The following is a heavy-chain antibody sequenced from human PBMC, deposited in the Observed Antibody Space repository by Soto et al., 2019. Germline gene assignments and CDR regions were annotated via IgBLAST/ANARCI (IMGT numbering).Heavy chain of an antibody. CDR1: GYTFTSYD. CDR2: MNPNSGNT. V-gene: IGHV1-8*01. J-gene: IGHJ5*02. D-gene: IGHD3-3*01. Sequence: ASVKVSCKASGYTFTSYDINWVRQATGQGLEWMGWMNPNSGNTGYAQKFQGRVTMTRNTSISTAYMELSSLRSGDTAVYYCARGFNVRYYDFWSGYTRPFDPWGQGALVTVSS. CDR3: ARGFNVRYYDFWSGYTRPFDP.